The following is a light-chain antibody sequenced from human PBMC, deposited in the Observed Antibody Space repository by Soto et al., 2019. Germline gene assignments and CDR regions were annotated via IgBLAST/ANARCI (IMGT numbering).Light chain of an antibody. J-gene: IGLJ3*02. Sequence: QSVLTQPPSVSGAPGQRVTISCTGGSSNIGAHYDVHWYQQLPGTAPKLLIYNNNNRPSGVPDRFSGSKSGTSASLAITGLQAEDEADYYCQSYDSSLSGSVFGGGTKLTVL. CDR1: SSNIGAHYD. CDR3: QSYDSSLSGSV. CDR2: NNN. V-gene: IGLV1-40*01.